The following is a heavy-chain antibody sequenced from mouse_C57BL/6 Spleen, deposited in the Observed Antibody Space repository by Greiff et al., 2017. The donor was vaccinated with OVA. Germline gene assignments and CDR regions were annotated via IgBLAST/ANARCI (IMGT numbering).Heavy chain of an antibody. CDR1: GFTFSSYA. CDR2: ISDGGSYT. V-gene: IGHV5-4*03. D-gene: IGHD2-5*01. CDR3: AGAYCSNCVDY. J-gene: IGHJ2*01. Sequence: EVMLVESGGGLVKPGGSLKLSCAASGFTFSSYAMSWVRQTPEKRLEWVATISDGGSYTYYPDNVKGRFTISRDNAKNNLYLQMSHLKTNDTAMYYCAGAYCSNCVDYWGQGTTLTVSS.